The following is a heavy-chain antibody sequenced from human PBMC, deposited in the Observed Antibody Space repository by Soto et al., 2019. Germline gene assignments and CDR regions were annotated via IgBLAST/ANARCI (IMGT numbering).Heavy chain of an antibody. J-gene: IGHJ4*02. D-gene: IGHD3-3*01. CDR3: GHYEFWSGVN. CDR2: IYWDDDK. V-gene: IGHV2-5*02. CDR1: GFSLSTSGLG. Sequence: QITLKESGPTLVKPTQTLTLTCTFSGFSLSTSGLGVGWIRQPPGKAPEWLALIYWDDDKRYRPSLDSRLTIAKDTSKNQVVLTMTNMDPGDPATDHCGHYEFWSGVNWGQGTRVTVSS.